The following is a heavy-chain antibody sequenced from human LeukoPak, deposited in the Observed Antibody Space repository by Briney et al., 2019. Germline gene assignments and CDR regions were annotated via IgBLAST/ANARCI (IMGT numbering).Heavy chain of an antibody. D-gene: IGHD3-10*01. CDR2: INAGNGNT. Sequence: ASVKVSCKASGYTFTSYAMHWVRQAPGQRLEWMGWINAGNGNTKYSQKFQGRVTITRDTSASTAYMELSSLRSEDTAVYYCARGITMIRGIIRGWFDPWGQGTLVTVSS. J-gene: IGHJ5*02. V-gene: IGHV1-3*01. CDR3: ARGITMIRGIIRGWFDP. CDR1: GYTFTSYA.